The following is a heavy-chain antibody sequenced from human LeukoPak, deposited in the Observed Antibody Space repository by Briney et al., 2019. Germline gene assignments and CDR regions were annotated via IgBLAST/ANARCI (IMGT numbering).Heavy chain of an antibody. V-gene: IGHV4-39*01. Sequence: SETLSLTCTVSGGSISSSSYSWGWIRQPPGKGLEWIGNMHYSGSTYYNPSLKSRVTISVDTSKNQFSLKLSSVTAADTAVYYCARLYGSSCYFDYWGQGTLVTVSS. CDR3: ARLYGSSCYFDY. CDR2: MHYSGST. J-gene: IGHJ4*02. D-gene: IGHD6-13*01. CDR1: GGSISSSSYS.